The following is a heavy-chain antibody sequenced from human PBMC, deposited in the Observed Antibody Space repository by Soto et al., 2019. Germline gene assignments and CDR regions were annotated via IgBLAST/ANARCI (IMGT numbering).Heavy chain of an antibody. V-gene: IGHV3-33*06. CDR3: AKHDFWTLYNTGLDS. D-gene: IGHD3-3*01. CDR1: VFKFSTSC. Sequence: PRGAPRLPAAASVFKFSTSCMDLVGQYPVKGLEWVAVIWYDGSNEYYADSVKGRFTISRDNFKNMLYLQMNSLRAEDTAVYYCAKHDFWTLYNTGLDSWGQGNLVNGSS. J-gene: IGHJ4*02. CDR2: IWYDGSNE.